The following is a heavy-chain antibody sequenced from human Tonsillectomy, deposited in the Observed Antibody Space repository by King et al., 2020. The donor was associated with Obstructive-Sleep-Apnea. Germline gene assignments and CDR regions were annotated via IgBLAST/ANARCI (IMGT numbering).Heavy chain of an antibody. CDR3: AKGPSGNGDFDY. D-gene: IGHD5-12*01. CDR2: ISYDGSNK. CDR1: GFSFSNFF. V-gene: IGHV3-30*18. J-gene: IGHJ4*02. Sequence: VQLVESGGGVVQPGRSLRLSCAASGFSFSNFFMHWVRQAPGKGLEWVAVISYDGSNKYYADSVKGRFTISRDNSKNTLYLQVNSLRTEDTAVYYCAKGPSGNGDFDYWGQGTPVTVSS.